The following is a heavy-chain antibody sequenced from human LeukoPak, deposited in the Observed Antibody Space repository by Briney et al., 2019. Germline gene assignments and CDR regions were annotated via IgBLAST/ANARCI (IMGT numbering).Heavy chain of an antibody. CDR1: GYSMSSGYY. V-gene: IGHV4-38-2*01. CDR2: IYHSGST. D-gene: IGHD5-24*01. J-gene: IGHJ6*03. Sequence: SETLSLTCAVSGYSMSSGYYWGWIRQPPGKGLEWIGSIYHSGSTYYNPSLKSRVTISVDTSKNQFSLKLSSVTAADTAVYYCARSGRLGENYYYMDVWGKGTTVTVSS. CDR3: ARSGRLGENYYYMDV.